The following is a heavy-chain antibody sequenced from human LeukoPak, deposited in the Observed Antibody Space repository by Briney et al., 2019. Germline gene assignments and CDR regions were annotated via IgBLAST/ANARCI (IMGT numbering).Heavy chain of an antibody. Sequence: GASVKVTFKSSGYTFTSYGINWVRQAPGQGLEWMGWISAYNGNTKYAQKFQGTVTMTTDTSTTTAYMELRSLRYDDTAVYYCARGNGESVSTSLNWFDPWGQGTLVTVSS. J-gene: IGHJ5*02. V-gene: IGHV1-18*01. CDR1: GYTFTSYG. CDR2: ISAYNGNT. D-gene: IGHD3-10*01. CDR3: ARGNGESVSTSLNWFDP.